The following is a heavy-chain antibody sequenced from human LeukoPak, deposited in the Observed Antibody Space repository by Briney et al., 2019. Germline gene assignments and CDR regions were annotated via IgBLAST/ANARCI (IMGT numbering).Heavy chain of an antibody. Sequence: GGSLRLSCAASGFTFSSYWMSWVRQAPGKGLEWVANIKQDGSEKYYVDSVKGRFTISRDNAKNSLYLQMNSLRAEDAAVYYCARDRGDYSSGWYVFGTFDYWGQGTLVAVSS. V-gene: IGHV3-7*01. CDR1: GFTFSSYW. CDR3: ARDRGDYSSGWYVFGTFDY. J-gene: IGHJ4*02. D-gene: IGHD6-19*01. CDR2: IKQDGSEK.